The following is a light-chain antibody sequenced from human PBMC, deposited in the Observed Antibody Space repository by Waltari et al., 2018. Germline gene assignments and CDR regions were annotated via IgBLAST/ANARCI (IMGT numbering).Light chain of an antibody. Sequence: FMLTQPHSVSESPGKTITISCTHSSGSIASNFVQWYQQRPGSAPTTVIYEDHQRPSGVPDRFSGSFDRSSNSASLTISGLKTEDEAEYYCQSYDGSGSWVFGGGTKLTVL. CDR3: QSYDGSGSWV. CDR1: SGSIASNF. V-gene: IGLV6-57*04. J-gene: IGLJ3*02. CDR2: EDH.